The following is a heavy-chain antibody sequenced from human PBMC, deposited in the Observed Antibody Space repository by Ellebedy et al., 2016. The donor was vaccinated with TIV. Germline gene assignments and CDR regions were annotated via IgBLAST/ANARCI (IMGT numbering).Heavy chain of an antibody. D-gene: IGHD6-6*01. CDR2: LKQDGSEE. CDR3: ARSRYPGARSSFDS. J-gene: IGHJ4*02. Sequence: GESLKISCAASGFTFSSYWMSWVRLAPGRGLEWVANLKQDGSEEYSVDSVKGRFTISRDNAKNSLSLQMNSLRVEDTAVYYCARSRYPGARSSFDSWGQGTLVTVSS. CDR1: GFTFSSYW. V-gene: IGHV3-7*01.